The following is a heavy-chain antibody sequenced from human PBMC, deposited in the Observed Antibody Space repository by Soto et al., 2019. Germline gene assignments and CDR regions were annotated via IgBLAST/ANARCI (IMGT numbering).Heavy chain of an antibody. CDR2: ISAGGSTT. V-gene: IGHV3-23*01. Sequence: PGGSLRLSCAASGFTFSSSAMSWVRQAPGKGLEWVSAISAGGSTTYYTDSVRGRFSVSRDNSKNTLYLQMSSLRIDDTAIYYCAKGYSGSSRFDDWGQGTLVTVSS. J-gene: IGHJ4*02. D-gene: IGHD5-12*01. CDR3: AKGYSGSSRFDD. CDR1: GFTFSSSA.